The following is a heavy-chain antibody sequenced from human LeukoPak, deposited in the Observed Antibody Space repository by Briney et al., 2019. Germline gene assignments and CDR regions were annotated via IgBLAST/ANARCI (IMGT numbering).Heavy chain of an antibody. Sequence: SETLSLTCAVSGDSISGFHWSWIRQSPGKGLESIGYIYSTGNSYYNPSLNTRVTMSVDTSKNRFSLRPTSVTAADTAIYYCTRHTRHIYDDSKLWPGASDIWGQGTTVTVSS. J-gene: IGHJ3*02. CDR2: IYSTGNS. V-gene: IGHV4-59*08. D-gene: IGHD2-21*01. CDR3: TRHTRHIYDDSKLWPGASDI. CDR1: GDSISGFH.